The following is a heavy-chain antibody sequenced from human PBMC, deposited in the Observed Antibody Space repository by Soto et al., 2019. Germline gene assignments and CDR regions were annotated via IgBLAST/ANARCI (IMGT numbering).Heavy chain of an antibody. Sequence: ASVKVSCKASGYTFTGYYMHWVRQAPGQGLEWMGWINPNSGGTNYAQKFQGWVTMTRDTSISTAYMELSRLRSDDTAVYYCARVGSFLGRRSPSHYYYSMDVSGQGTTVTVSS. J-gene: IGHJ6*02. CDR3: ARVGSFLGRRSPSHYYYSMDV. D-gene: IGHD3-16*01. V-gene: IGHV1-2*04. CDR2: INPNSGGT. CDR1: GYTFTGYY.